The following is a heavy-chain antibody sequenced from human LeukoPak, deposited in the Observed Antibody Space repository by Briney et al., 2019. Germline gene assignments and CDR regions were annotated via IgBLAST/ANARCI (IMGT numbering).Heavy chain of an antibody. CDR2: IYTCVST. Sequence: PSETLSLTCTVSRASLSNYFWTWIRQPAGKGLKWIGRIYTCVSTNYHPSLKSRVTMSVDTSKRQFSLNLSSVTAADTAVYYCASKLGYCSGGSCKTQRWFDPWGQGTLVTVSS. CDR3: ASKLGYCSGGSCKTQRWFDP. J-gene: IGHJ5*02. CDR1: RASLSNYF. D-gene: IGHD2-15*01. V-gene: IGHV4-4*07.